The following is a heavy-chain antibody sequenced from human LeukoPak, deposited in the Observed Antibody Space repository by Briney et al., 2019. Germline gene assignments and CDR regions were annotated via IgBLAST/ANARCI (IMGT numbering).Heavy chain of an antibody. CDR3: AGHFDGGQAYYYGSSGTDDY. Sequence: ASVKVSCKASGGTFSSYAISWVRQAPGQGLEWMGGIIPIFGTANYAQKFQGRVTITADESTSTAYMELSSLRSEDTAVYYCAGHFDGGQAYYYGSSGTDDYWGQGTLVTVSS. V-gene: IGHV1-69*13. J-gene: IGHJ4*02. CDR1: GGTFSSYA. CDR2: IIPIFGTA. D-gene: IGHD3-22*01.